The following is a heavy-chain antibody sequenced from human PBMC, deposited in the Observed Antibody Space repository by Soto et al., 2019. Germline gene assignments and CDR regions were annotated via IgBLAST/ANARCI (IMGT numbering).Heavy chain of an antibody. CDR2: IDPSDSYT. D-gene: IGHD3-3*01. Sequence: GESLKISCKGSGYIFTSYWISWVRQMPGKGLEWMGRIDPSDSYTNYSPSFQGHVTISADKSISTAYLQWSSLKASDTAMYYCARSPPTGITIFGVAPPTGSMDVWGQGTTVTVSS. CDR1: GYIFTSYW. CDR3: ARSPPTGITIFGVAPPTGSMDV. J-gene: IGHJ6*02. V-gene: IGHV5-10-1*01.